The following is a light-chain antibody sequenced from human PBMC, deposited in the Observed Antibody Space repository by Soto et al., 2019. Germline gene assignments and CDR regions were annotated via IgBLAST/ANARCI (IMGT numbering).Light chain of an antibody. V-gene: IGKV1-33*01. J-gene: IGKJ3*01. Sequence: DIQMTQSPSSLSASVGDRVTITCQASQDISTSLNWYQQKPGKAPKLLIYDASNLETGVPSRFSGSGSGTDFTFTISSLQAEDIATYYCQQYDTLPPVTFGPGTKVDIK. CDR2: DAS. CDR3: QQYDTLPPVT. CDR1: QDISTS.